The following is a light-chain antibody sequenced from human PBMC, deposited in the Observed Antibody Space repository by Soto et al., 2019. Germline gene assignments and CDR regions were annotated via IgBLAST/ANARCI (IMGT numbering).Light chain of an antibody. CDR2: DVS. J-gene: IGKJ4*01. Sequence: EIVMTQSPATLSVSPGERATLSCWASQSVSSNLAWYQQKPGQAPRLLIYDVSTSATGIPTRFSGSGSGTEFTLTISSLQSEDFAAYYCQQYNNWPLTFGGGTKVDIK. V-gene: IGKV3D-15*01. CDR1: QSVSSN. CDR3: QQYNNWPLT.